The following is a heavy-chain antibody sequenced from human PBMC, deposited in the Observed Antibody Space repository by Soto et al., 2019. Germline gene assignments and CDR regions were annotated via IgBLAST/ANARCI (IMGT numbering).Heavy chain of an antibody. D-gene: IGHD1-7*01. J-gene: IGHJ4*02. CDR1: GFTFSSYA. CDR2: IGGSGGGT. V-gene: IGHV3-23*01. Sequence: SGGSLRRACAASGFTFSSYAMTCVRQAPGEVLVLFSVIGGSGGGTYYADSVKGRFTISRDNSKNTLYMQLNSLRAEDTAVYYSAQATANWNFGYFDYWGQGTMVTDSS. CDR3: AQATANWNFGYFDY.